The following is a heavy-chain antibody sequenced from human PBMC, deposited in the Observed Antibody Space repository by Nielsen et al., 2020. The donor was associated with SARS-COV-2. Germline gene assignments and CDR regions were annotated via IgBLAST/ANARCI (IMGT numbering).Heavy chain of an antibody. J-gene: IGHJ4*02. Sequence: SVNVSCKASGYTFTRYYMHWVRHAPGQGLEWMGIINPSGGSTSYAQKFQGRVTMTRDTSTSTVYMELSSLRSEDTAVYYCARSEKPAGPLWLDYWGQGTLVTVSS. CDR3: ARSEKPAGPLWLDY. CDR1: GYTFTRYY. CDR2: INPSGGST. V-gene: IGHV1-46*01. D-gene: IGHD3-16*01.